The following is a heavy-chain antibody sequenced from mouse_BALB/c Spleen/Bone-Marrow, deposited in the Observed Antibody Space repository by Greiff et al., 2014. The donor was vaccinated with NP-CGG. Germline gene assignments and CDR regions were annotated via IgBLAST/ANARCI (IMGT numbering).Heavy chain of an antibody. CDR2: IDPANGNT. CDR3: AIYYYGSSGFAY. J-gene: IGHJ3*01. V-gene: IGHV14-3*02. CDR1: GFNIKDTY. D-gene: IGHD1-1*01. Sequence: EVQLQQSGAELVKPGASVKLSCTASGFNIKDTYMHWVKQRPEQGLEWIGRIDPANGNTKYDPKFQGKANITADTSSNTAYLQLSSLTSEDTAVYYCAIYYYGSSGFAYWGQGTLVTVSA.